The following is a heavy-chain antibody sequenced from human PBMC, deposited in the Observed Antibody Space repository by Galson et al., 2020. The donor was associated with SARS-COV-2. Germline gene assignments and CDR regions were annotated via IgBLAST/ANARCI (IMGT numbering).Heavy chain of an antibody. Sequence: SETLSLTCTVSGGSISSSSYYWGWIRQPPGKGMEWIGSIYSSGSTYYNPSLKSPVTISVDTSKNQFSLKLSSVTAADTAVYYCARAQHSITIFGVVTRYGMDVWGQGTTVTVSS. CDR3: ARAQHSITIFGVVTRYGMDV. D-gene: IGHD3-3*01. J-gene: IGHJ6*02. CDR1: GGSISSSSYY. V-gene: IGHV4-39*07. CDR2: IYSSGST.